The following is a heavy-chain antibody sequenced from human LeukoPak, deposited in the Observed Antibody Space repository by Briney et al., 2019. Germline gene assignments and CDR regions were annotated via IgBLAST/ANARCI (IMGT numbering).Heavy chain of an antibody. CDR1: GFTFSSYS. J-gene: IGHJ6*03. Sequence: GGSLRLSCAASGFTFSSYSMNRVRQAPGKGLEWVSSISSSSSYIYYADSLKGRFTISRDSARNSLYLQMNSLRAEDTAVYYCASGGDRDYMDFVGKGTTVTVSS. V-gene: IGHV3-21*01. D-gene: IGHD3-16*02. CDR2: ISSSSSYI. CDR3: ASGGDRDYMDF.